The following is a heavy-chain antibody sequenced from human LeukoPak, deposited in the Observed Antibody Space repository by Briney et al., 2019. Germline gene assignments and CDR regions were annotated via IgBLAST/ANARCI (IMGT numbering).Heavy chain of an antibody. J-gene: IGHJ6*02. D-gene: IGHD3-10*01. Sequence: SETLSLTCAGYGGSFSGYYWSWIRQPPGKGLEWIGDINHSGSTNYNPSLKSRVTISVDKTKNQFSLKLSSVTAADTAVYYCARGIWLRGYYGMDVWGQGTTVTVSS. CDR2: INHSGST. CDR1: GGSFSGYY. CDR3: ARGIWLRGYYGMDV. V-gene: IGHV4-34*01.